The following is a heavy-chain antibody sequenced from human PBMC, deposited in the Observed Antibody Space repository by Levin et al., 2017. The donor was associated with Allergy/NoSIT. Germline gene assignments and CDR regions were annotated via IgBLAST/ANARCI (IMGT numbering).Heavy chain of an antibody. CDR2: IWYDGSNK. J-gene: IGHJ4*02. CDR3: ARGLSSSGYYCHLDY. D-gene: IGHD3-22*01. CDR1: GFTLSSYG. Sequence: GGSLRLSCAASGFTLSSYGMHWVRQAPGKGLEWVAVIWYDGSNKYYADSVKGRITISRDNSKNTLYLQMNSLRAEDTAVYYCARGLSSSGYYCHLDYWGQGTLVTVSS. V-gene: IGHV3-33*01.